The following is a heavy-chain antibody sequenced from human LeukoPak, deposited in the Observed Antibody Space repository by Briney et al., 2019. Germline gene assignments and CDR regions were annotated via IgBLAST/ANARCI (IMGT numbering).Heavy chain of an antibody. J-gene: IGHJ6*03. CDR1: GFTFSSYA. V-gene: IGHV3-7*01. D-gene: IGHD3-9*01. Sequence: PGGSLRLSCAASGFTFSSYAMSWVRQAPGKELEWVASIKQDGSEKYYVDSVKGRFTISRDNAKNSLYLQMNSLRAEDTAVYYCARESRGYDILTGKYHRGYYSYYMDVWGKGTTVTVSS. CDR2: IKQDGSEK. CDR3: ARESRGYDILTGKYHRGYYSYYMDV.